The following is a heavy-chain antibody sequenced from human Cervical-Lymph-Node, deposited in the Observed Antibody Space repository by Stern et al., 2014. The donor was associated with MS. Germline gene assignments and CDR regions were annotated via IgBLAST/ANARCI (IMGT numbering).Heavy chain of an antibody. CDR2: FSGNGRVI. J-gene: IGHJ4*02. CDR1: RFTLSNFR. CDR3: ATPRPSFY. Sequence: VPLVESGGGLVQPGGSLNLSCAASRFTLSNFRMNWVRPAPGKGWRWFTYFSGNGRVIVYADSVNGRFTISRDNAKNFLYLKMINLRADDTAVYYCATPRPSFYWGQGTLVTVSS. V-gene: IGHV3-48*01.